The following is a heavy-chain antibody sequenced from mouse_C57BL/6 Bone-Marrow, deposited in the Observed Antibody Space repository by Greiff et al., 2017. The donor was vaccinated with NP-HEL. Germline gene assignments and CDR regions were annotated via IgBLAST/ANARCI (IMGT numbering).Heavy chain of an antibody. CDR2: IDPEDGET. V-gene: IGHV14-2*01. Sequence: VQLQQSGAELVKPGASVKLSCTASGFNIKDYYMHLVKQRTEQGLEWIGRIDPEDGETKYAPKFQGKATITADTSSNTAYLQLSSLTSEDTAVYYCANWGITTVVAPYAMDYWGQGTSVTVSS. J-gene: IGHJ4*01. CDR3: ANWGITTVVAPYAMDY. D-gene: IGHD1-1*01. CDR1: GFNIKDYY.